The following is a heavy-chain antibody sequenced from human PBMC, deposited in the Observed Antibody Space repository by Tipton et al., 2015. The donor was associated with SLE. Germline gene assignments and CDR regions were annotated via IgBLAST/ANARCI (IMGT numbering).Heavy chain of an antibody. J-gene: IGHJ4*02. V-gene: IGHV4-39*07. CDR2: VYFGGTT. Sequence: TLSLTCTVSGDSIRSTTYYWAWIRQPPGKGLEWIGSVYFGGTTYNNPSLKSRVAISVDMSKNQFSLRLTSVTAADTAVYYCARAADFGGKGDYFADWGQGALVTVSS. D-gene: IGHD4-23*01. CDR1: GDSIRSTTYY. CDR3: ARAADFGGKGDYFAD.